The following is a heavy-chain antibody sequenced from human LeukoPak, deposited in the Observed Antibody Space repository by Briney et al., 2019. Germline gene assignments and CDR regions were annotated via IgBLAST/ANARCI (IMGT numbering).Heavy chain of an antibody. CDR1: GGSISSGDYY. J-gene: IGHJ4*02. CDR2: IYYSGST. CDR3: ARSIPRTGTTLN. Sequence: SETLSLTCTVSGGSISSGDYYWSWLRQPPGKGLEWIGYIYYSGSTNYNPSLKSRVTISVDTSKNQFSLKLSSVTAADTAVYYCARSIPRTGTTLNWGQGTLVTVSS. D-gene: IGHD1-7*01. V-gene: IGHV4-61*08.